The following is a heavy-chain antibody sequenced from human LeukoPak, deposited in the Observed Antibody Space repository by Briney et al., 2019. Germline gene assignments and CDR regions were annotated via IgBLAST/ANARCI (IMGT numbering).Heavy chain of an antibody. CDR1: GYSISSGYY. CDR3: ARDRRTLTYYYDSSGYGYYFDY. CDR2: IYYSGST. Sequence: SETLSLTCTVSGYSISSGYYWGWIRQPPGKGLEWIGSIYYSGSTYYNPSLKSRVTISVDTSKNQFSLKLSSVTAADTAVYYCARDRRTLTYYYDSSGYGYYFDYWGQGTLVTVSS. V-gene: IGHV4-38-2*02. J-gene: IGHJ4*02. D-gene: IGHD3-22*01.